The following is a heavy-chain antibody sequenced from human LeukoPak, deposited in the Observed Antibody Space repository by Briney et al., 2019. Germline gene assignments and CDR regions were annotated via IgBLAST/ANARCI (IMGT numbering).Heavy chain of an antibody. J-gene: IGHJ4*02. CDR1: GFTFSSYA. Sequence: GGSLRLSCAASGFTFSSYAMHWVRQAPGKGLEWVAVISYDGSNKYYADSVKGRFTISRDNSKNTLYLQMNSLRAEDTAVYYCARRDYWGQGTLVTVSS. CDR3: ARRDY. V-gene: IGHV3-30*07. CDR2: ISYDGSNK.